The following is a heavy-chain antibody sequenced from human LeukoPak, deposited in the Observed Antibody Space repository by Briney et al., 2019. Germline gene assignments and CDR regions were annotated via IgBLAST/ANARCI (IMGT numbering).Heavy chain of an antibody. CDR3: GTDDPYYFDY. J-gene: IGHJ4*02. CDR1: GFTFSSYW. CDR2: IKQDGSEK. D-gene: IGHD1-1*01. V-gene: IGHV3-7*01. Sequence: GGSLRLSCAASGFTFSSYWMSWVRQAPGKGLEWVANIKQDGSEKNSVDSVKGRFTISRDNAKNSLYLQMNSLRVEDTAVYYCGTDDPYYFDYWGQGTLVTVSS.